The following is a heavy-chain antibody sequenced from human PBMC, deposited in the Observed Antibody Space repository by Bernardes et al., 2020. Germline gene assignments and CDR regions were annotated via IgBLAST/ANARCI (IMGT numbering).Heavy chain of an antibody. CDR2: IYYSGST. J-gene: IGHJ4*02. V-gene: IGHV4-59*01. D-gene: IGHD6-13*01. Sequence: SETLSLTCTVSGGSISSYYWSWIRQPPGKGLEWIGYIYYSGSTNYNPSLKSRVTISVDTSKNQFSLKLSSVTAADTAVYYCARVGASIAAAGKGGFDYWGQGTLVTVSS. CDR3: ARVGASIAAAGKGGFDY. CDR1: GGSISSYY.